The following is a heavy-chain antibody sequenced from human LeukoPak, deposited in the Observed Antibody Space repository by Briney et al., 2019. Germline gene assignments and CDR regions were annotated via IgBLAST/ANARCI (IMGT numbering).Heavy chain of an antibody. CDR1: GGSLSGSY. J-gene: IGHJ4*02. V-gene: IGHV4-34*01. CDR2: INQSGNS. CDR3: ARQKPSTFRQYGRGRPLDS. Sequence: PSETKSLTCDVNGGSLSGSYWSWIRQSPEKGLEWIGEINQSGNSNYNPSLKSRVTILVDTSKNQFSLKLSSVTAADTAVYYCARQKPSTFRQYGRGRPLDSWGQGTLVTVSS. D-gene: IGHD4-11*01.